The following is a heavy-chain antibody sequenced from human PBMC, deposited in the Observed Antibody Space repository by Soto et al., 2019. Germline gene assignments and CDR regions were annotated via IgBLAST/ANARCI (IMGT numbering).Heavy chain of an antibody. D-gene: IGHD3-10*01. CDR1: GGSISSRGSYY. V-gene: IGHV4-39*01. CDR3: AMLRGGPGWFDP. Sequence: SETLSLTCSVSGGSISSRGSYYWGWIRQPPGKELQWIGSIYYTGSTYYNPSLRGRVTMSVDTSKHQFSLKLSSVTAADTAVYYCAMLRGGPGWFDPWGQGTPVTVSS. CDR2: IYYTGST. J-gene: IGHJ5*02.